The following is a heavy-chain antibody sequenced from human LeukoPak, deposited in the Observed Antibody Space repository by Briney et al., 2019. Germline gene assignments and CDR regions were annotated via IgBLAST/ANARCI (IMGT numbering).Heavy chain of an antibody. CDR3: AREAARGYSYGYSFDY. Sequence: PGGSLRLSCSASGFTFSGYAMHWVRQAPGKGLEYVSAITSNGVNTYYADSAKGRFTISRDNSKNTLFLQMGSLRAEDTAVYYCAREAARGYSYGYSFDYWGQGTLVTVSS. D-gene: IGHD5-18*01. CDR1: GFTFSGYA. CDR2: ITSNGVNT. J-gene: IGHJ4*02. V-gene: IGHV3-64D*06.